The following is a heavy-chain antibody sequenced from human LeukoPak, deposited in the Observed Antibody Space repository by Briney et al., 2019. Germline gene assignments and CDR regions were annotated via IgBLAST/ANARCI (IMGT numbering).Heavy chain of an antibody. D-gene: IGHD3-16*02. CDR3: ARAMVMFGGVIALNYCGMDV. J-gene: IGHJ6*02. V-gene: IGHV3-7*01. CDR2: IKQDGSEK. CDR1: GFTFSSYW. Sequence: PGGSLRLSCAASGFTFSSYWMSWVRQAPGKGLEWVANIKQDGSEKYYVDSVKGRFTISRDNAKNSLYLQMNSLRAEDTAVYYCARAMVMFGGVIALNYCGMDVWGQGTTVTVSS.